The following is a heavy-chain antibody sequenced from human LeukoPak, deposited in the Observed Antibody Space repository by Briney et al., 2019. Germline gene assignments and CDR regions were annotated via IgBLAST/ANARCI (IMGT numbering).Heavy chain of an antibody. CDR2: TWYDGSNK. CDR1: GFIFSSYG. J-gene: IGHJ4*02. CDR3: AKGELPFDY. Sequence: GGSLRLSCAASGFIFSSYGMHWVRQAPGKGLEWVAYTWYDGSNKYYADSVKGRFTISRDNSKNTLYLQMNSLRAEDTAVYYCAKGELPFDYWGQGTLVTVSS. D-gene: IGHD1-7*01. V-gene: IGHV3-30*02.